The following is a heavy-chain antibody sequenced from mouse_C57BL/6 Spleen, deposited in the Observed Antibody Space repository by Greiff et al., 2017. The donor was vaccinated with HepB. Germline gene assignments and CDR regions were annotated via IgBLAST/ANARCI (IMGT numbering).Heavy chain of an antibody. J-gene: IGHJ3*01. Sequence: EVQGVESGGGLVKPGGSLKLSCAASGFTFSSYAMSWVRQTPEKRLEWVATISDGGSYTYYPDNVKGRFTISRDNAKNNLYLQMSHLKSEDTAMYYCAREAGTPFAYWGQGTLVTVSA. V-gene: IGHV5-4*01. CDR3: AREAGTPFAY. D-gene: IGHD4-1*01. CDR2: ISDGGSYT. CDR1: GFTFSSYA.